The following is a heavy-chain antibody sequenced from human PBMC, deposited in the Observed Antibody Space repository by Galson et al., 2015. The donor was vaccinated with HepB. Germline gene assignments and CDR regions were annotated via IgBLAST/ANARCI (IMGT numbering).Heavy chain of an antibody. Sequence: ETLSLTCAVSGGSISSSNWWSWVRQPPGKGLEWIGEIYHSGSTNYNPSLKSRVTISVDKSKNQFSLKLSSVTAADTAVYYCARVDGYSYGYAGGMDYWGQGTLVTVSS. V-gene: IGHV4-4*02. D-gene: IGHD5-18*01. J-gene: IGHJ4*02. CDR2: IYHSGST. CDR3: ARVDGYSYGYAGGMDY. CDR1: GGSISSSNW.